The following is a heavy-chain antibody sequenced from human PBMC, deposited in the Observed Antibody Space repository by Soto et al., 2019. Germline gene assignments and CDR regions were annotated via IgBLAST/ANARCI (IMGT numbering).Heavy chain of an antibody. V-gene: IGHV3-64*02. Sequence: EVQLVESGDALVQPGGSLRVSCEGSGFTFSTYGMHWVRQAPGKGLEFVSSTSGSGRRTSYADSVKCRFIISRDNSKNTLYLQMGSLRIEDTGVYYCARGRGEYEHWNFDLWGRGSLVTVSS. J-gene: IGHJ2*01. CDR2: TSGSGRRT. D-gene: IGHD3-16*01. CDR1: GFTFSTYG. CDR3: ARGRGEYEHWNFDL.